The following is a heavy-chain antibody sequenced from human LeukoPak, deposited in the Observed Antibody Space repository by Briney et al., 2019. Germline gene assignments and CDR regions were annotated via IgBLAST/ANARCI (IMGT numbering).Heavy chain of an antibody. D-gene: IGHD3-3*01. J-gene: IGHJ3*02. CDR3: ARQDWLFRI. V-gene: IGHV4-39*01. Sequence: SETLSLTCTVSGGSISSSSYYWGWIRQPPGKGLEWIGSIYYSGSTYYNPSLKSRVTISVDTSKNQFSLKLSSVTAADTAVYYCARQDWLFRIWGQGTMVTVSS. CDR1: GGSISSSSYY. CDR2: IYYSGST.